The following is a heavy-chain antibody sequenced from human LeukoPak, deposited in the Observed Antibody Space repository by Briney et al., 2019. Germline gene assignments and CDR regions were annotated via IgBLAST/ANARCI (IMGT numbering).Heavy chain of an antibody. CDR1: GYTFIAYY. J-gene: IGHJ4*02. V-gene: IGHV1-2*02. D-gene: IGHD3-10*01. CDR3: ARDLFYSVSGTYYNVGRVFNY. Sequence: ASVKVSCKASGYTFIAYYMHWVRQAPGQGLEWMGWLNPSTGGTIYAQKFQDRVTMIGDTSISTAYMELTSLRSDDTAVYYCARDLFYSVSGTYYNVGRVFNYWGQGALVTVSS. CDR2: LNPSTGGT.